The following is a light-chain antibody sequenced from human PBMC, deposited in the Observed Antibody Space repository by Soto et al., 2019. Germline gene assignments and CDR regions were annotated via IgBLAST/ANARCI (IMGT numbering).Light chain of an antibody. Sequence: DIQMTQSPSTLSASVGDRVTITCRASQSIRSWLAWYQQKPGKAPKLLIYDASSLESGVPSRFSGSGSGTEFTLTISSLQPDDFATYYCQQYNSYSQGFTFGPGTKVDIK. J-gene: IGKJ3*01. CDR1: QSIRSW. CDR3: QQYNSYSQGFT. CDR2: DAS. V-gene: IGKV1-5*01.